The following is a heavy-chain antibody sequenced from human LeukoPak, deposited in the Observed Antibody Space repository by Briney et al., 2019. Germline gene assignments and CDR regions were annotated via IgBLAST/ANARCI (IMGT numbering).Heavy chain of an antibody. V-gene: IGHV4-59*01. CDR1: GGSISSYY. Sequence: SETLSLTCTVSGGSISSYYWSWIRQPPGKGLEWIRYIYYSGSTNYNPSLKSRVTISVDTSKNQFSLKLSSVTAADTAVYYCARARSFYGSGSYRPYYYGMDVWGQGTTVTVSS. CDR2: IYYSGST. J-gene: IGHJ6*02. D-gene: IGHD3-10*01. CDR3: ARARSFYGSGSYRPYYYGMDV.